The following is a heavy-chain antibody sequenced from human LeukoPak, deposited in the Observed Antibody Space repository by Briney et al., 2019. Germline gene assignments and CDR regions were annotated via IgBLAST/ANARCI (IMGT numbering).Heavy chain of an antibody. CDR3: ARGAPWTTYVIDY. CDR2: INHSGST. Sequence: SETLSLTCVVYGGSFSDYYWTWIRQPPGKGLEWIGKINHSGSTNYNPSLKSRVTISVDTSKNQFSLSLYSVTAADTAVYYCARGAPWTTYVIDYWGQGTLVTVSS. J-gene: IGHJ4*02. D-gene: IGHD3/OR15-3a*01. CDR1: GGSFSDYY. V-gene: IGHV4-34*01.